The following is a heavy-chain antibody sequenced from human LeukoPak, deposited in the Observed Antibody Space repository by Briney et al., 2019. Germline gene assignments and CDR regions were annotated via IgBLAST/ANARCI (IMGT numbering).Heavy chain of an antibody. Sequence: ASVKVSRKVSGYTLTELSMHWVRQAPGKGLEWMGGFDPEDGETIYAQKFQGRVTMTEDTSTDTAYMELSSLRSEDTAVYYCATLMVRGVIRLNWFDPWGQGTLVTVSS. D-gene: IGHD3-10*01. CDR2: FDPEDGET. J-gene: IGHJ5*02. CDR3: ATLMVRGVIRLNWFDP. CDR1: GYTLTELS. V-gene: IGHV1-24*01.